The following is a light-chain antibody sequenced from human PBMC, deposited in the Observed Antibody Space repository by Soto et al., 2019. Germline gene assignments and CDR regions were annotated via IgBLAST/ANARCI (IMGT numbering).Light chain of an antibody. CDR2: DDT. CDR1: TIGSES. J-gene: IGLJ3*02. Sequence: SYELTQPPSVSVAPGQTARIACGGNTIGSESVHWYQQKPGQAPVVVVYDDTDRPSGIPERFSGSNSGNTATLTISRVEAGDEADYYCQVWDSSRIRPVFGGGTKLTVL. CDR3: QVWDSSRIRPV. V-gene: IGLV3-21*02.